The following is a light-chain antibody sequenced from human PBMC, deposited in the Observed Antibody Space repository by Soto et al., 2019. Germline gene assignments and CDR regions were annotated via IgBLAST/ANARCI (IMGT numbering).Light chain of an antibody. Sequence: DIQMTQSPSSLSASVGDRVTITCQASRDINNFLTWYQQKPGEAPRPLIYYTSKLEAGVPSRFSGSGSGTDFTFTISSLQPEDIATYYCQQYDNVPPTFGQGTKLEIK. J-gene: IGKJ2*01. CDR1: RDINNF. CDR3: QQYDNVPPT. V-gene: IGKV1-33*01. CDR2: YTS.